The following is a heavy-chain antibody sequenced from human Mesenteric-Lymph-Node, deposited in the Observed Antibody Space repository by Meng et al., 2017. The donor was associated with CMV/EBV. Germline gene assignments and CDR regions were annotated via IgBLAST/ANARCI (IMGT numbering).Heavy chain of an antibody. CDR1: GFTFSSYA. CDR3: AKDSHYYDSSGYYDY. D-gene: IGHD3-22*01. J-gene: IGHJ4*02. Sequence: GESLKISCAASGFTFSSYAMSWVRQAPGKGLVWVSRINSDGSSTNYADSVKGRFTISRDNAKNTLYLQMNSLRAEDTALYYCAKDSHYYDSSGYYDYWGQGTLVTVSS. CDR2: INSDGSST. V-gene: IGHV3-74*01.